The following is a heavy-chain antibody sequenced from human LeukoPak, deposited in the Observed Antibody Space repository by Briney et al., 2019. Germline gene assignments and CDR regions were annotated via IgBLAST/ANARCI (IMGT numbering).Heavy chain of an antibody. CDR3: AKVFYYGSGKPDY. D-gene: IGHD3-10*01. CDR2: ISGSGGST. V-gene: IGHV3-23*01. J-gene: IGHJ4*02. Sequence: SGGSLRLSCAASGFTFSSYAMSWVRQAPGKGLEWVSAISGSGGSTYYADSVKGRFTISRDNSKNTPYLQMNSLRAEDTAVYYCAKVFYYGSGKPDYWGQGTLVTVSS. CDR1: GFTFSSYA.